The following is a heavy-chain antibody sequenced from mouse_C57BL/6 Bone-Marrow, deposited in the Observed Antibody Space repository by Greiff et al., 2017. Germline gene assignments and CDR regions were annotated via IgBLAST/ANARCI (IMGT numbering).Heavy chain of an antibody. Sequence: EVQLQQSGPGLVKPSQSLSLTCSVTGYSITSGYYWNWIRQFPGNILEWMGYISYDGSNNYNPSLKNRISITRDTSKNQFFLKLNSVTTEDTATYYCARVLYDYDVSFAYWGQGTLVTVSA. J-gene: IGHJ3*01. CDR3: ARVLYDYDVSFAY. D-gene: IGHD2-4*01. V-gene: IGHV3-6*01. CDR1: GYSITSGYY. CDR2: ISYDGSN.